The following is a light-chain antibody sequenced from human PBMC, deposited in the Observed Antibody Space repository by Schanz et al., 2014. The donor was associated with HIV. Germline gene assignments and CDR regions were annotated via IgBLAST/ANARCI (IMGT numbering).Light chain of an antibody. J-gene: IGKJ3*01. V-gene: IGKV1-39*01. CDR1: QSISSY. CDR2: AAS. Sequence: DIQMTQSPSSLSASVGDRVTITCRASQSISSYLNWYQQKPGKAPKLLIYAASSLQSGVPSRFSGSGSGTDFVLTINSLQPEDFATYYCQQLNSYPRGFTFGPGTKVDIK. CDR3: QQLNSYPRGFT.